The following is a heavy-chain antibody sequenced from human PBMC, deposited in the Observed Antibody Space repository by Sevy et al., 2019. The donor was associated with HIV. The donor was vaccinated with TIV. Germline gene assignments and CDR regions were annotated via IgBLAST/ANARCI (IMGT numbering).Heavy chain of an antibody. V-gene: IGHV3-33*01. CDR3: ATDAGYDSSGYVDENWFDP. CDR1: GFTFSSYG. J-gene: IGHJ5*02. Sequence: GGSLRLSCAASGFTFSSYGMHWVRQAPGKGLEWVAVIWYDGSNKYYADSVKGRFTISRDNSKNTLYLQMNSLRAEDTTVYYGATDAGYDSSGYVDENWFDPWGQGTLVTVSS. CDR2: IWYDGSNK. D-gene: IGHD3-22*01.